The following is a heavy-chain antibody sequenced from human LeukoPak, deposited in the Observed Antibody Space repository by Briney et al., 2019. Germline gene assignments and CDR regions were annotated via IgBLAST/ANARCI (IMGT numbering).Heavy chain of an antibody. CDR1: GGSFSGYY. J-gene: IGHJ4*02. CDR2: INHSGST. CDR3: ARDGITGTYTKPYYFDC. V-gene: IGHV4-34*01. Sequence: SETLSLTCAVYGGSFSGYYWSWIRQPPGKGLEWIGEINHSGSTNYNPSLKSRVTISVDTSKNQFSLKLSSVTAADTAVYYCARDGITGTYTKPYYFDCWGQGTLVTVSS. D-gene: IGHD1-20*01.